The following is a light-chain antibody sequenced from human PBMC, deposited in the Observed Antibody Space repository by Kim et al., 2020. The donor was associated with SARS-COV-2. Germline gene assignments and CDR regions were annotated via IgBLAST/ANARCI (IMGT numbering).Light chain of an antibody. CDR1: SRDGGDYND. J-gene: IGLJ1*01. CDR2: DVS. Sequence: GQSVTISCTGTSRDGGDYNDVSWYQQHPGKAPKLMIYDVSKRPSGVPDRFSGSKSGNKASLTISGLQAEDEADYYCCSYAGSYTYVFGTGTKVTVL. CDR3: CSYAGSYTYV. V-gene: IGLV2-11*01.